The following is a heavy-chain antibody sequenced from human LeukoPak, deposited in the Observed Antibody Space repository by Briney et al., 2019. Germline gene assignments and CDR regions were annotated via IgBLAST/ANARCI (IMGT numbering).Heavy chain of an antibody. Sequence: GGSLRLSCATSGFTFNIYWMQWVRQVPGKGLVWVSRIDSNGGGATYAGSVKGRFTTSRDNGNNTMYLQMNSLRAEDTAIYYCARAKYSSRWSLDYWGQGALVTVSS. V-gene: IGHV3-74*03. CDR3: ARAKYSSRWSLDY. CDR2: IDSNGGGA. D-gene: IGHD6-13*01. J-gene: IGHJ4*02. CDR1: GFTFNIYW.